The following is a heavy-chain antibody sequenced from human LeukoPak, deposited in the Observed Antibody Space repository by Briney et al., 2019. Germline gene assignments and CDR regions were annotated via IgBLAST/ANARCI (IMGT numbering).Heavy chain of an antibody. D-gene: IGHD5-12*01. CDR2: ISYDGSNK. V-gene: IGHV3-30*07. Sequence: GGSLRLSCAASGFTFSSYAMHWVRQAPGKGLEWVAVISYDGSNKYYADSVKGRFTISRDNSKNTLYLQMNSLRADDTAVYYCARRGANSGHTFDYWGQGTLVSVSS. J-gene: IGHJ4*02. CDR3: ARRGANSGHTFDY. CDR1: GFTFSSYA.